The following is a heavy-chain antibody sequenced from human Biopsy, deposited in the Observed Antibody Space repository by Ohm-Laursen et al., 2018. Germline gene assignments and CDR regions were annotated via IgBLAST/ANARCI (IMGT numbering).Heavy chain of an antibody. J-gene: IGHJ3*02. CDR1: GDSIRNYY. CDR2: IYPGGGT. D-gene: IGHD1-26*01. Sequence: SETLSLTCTVSGDSIRNYYWSWIRQAAGKGLEWMGRIYPGGGTIYNPPLKSRVTMSVDTSKNHFPLILNSGTAADTAVYYCAGIVLGPTNDAFDIWGQGTMVTVSS. V-gene: IGHV4-4*07. CDR3: AGIVLGPTNDAFDI.